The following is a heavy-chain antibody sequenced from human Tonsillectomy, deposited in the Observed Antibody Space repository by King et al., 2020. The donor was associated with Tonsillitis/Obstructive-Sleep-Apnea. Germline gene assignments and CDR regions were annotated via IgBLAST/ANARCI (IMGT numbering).Heavy chain of an antibody. CDR3: TADRIQPLHENYYYYMDV. D-gene: IGHD5-18*01. Sequence: QLVQSGGGLVKPGESLRLSCAVSGFTFINAWMSWVRQAPGKGLEWVGRIKSKIDGGTTDYAAPVKGRFTISRDDSKNTLYLQIESLKTEDTAVYYCTADRIQPLHENYYYYMDVWGKGTTVTVSS. V-gene: IGHV3-15*01. CDR2: IKSKIDGGTT. CDR1: GFTFINAW. J-gene: IGHJ6*03.